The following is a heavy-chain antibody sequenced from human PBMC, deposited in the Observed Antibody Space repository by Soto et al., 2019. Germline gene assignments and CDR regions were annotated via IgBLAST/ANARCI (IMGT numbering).Heavy chain of an antibody. CDR1: GFTFSSYG. J-gene: IGHJ6*02. V-gene: IGHV3-33*01. CDR2: VWDDGSNK. D-gene: IGHD2-2*01. CDR3: ARDYYCISTSCYLLSYSYGMDV. Sequence: QVQLVESGGGVVQPGRSLRLSCAASGFTFSSYGMHWVRQPPGKGLEWLAVVWDDGSNKYYADSVKGRFTISRDNSKNTLYLQMNSLRAEDTAVYYCARDYYCISTSCYLLSYSYGMDVWGQGTTVTVSS.